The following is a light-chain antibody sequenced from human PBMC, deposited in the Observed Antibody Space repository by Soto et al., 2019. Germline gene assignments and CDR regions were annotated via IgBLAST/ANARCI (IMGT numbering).Light chain of an antibody. V-gene: IGLV2-14*01. CDR3: SSYTSSSTLGV. Sequence: QSALTQPASVSGSPGQSITISCTGTSSDVGGSNYVSWYQQHPGKAPKLMIYDVSNRPSGVSNRFSGSKSGNTASLTISGLQAEDEADYYSSSYTSSSTLGVFGGDTKLTVL. CDR1: SSDVGGSNY. CDR2: DVS. J-gene: IGLJ2*01.